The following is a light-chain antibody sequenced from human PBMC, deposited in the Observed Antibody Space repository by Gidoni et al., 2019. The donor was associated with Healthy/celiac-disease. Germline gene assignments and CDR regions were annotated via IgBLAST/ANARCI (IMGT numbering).Light chain of an antibody. CDR2: GAY. V-gene: IGKV3-20*01. CDR1: QSVSSSY. Sequence: EIALTQSPGSLSLSPGERATLSCRASQSVSSSYLAWYQQKPGQAPRLLIYGAYSRATCIPDRFSGIGSGTDFTLTISRLEPEDFAVYYFQQYGSSAYTFXQXTKLEIK. J-gene: IGKJ2*01. CDR3: QQYGSSAYT.